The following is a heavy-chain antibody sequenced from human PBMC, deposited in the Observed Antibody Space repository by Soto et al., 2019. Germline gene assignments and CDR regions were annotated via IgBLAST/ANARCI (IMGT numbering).Heavy chain of an antibody. J-gene: IGHJ1*01. Sequence: EVQLVESGGGLVQPGGSLRLSCAASGFTFSDHYMDWVRQAPGKGLEWVGRIRNRANSYTTEYAASVKGRFTISRDGSKHSLYLQMNSLKTEDTAVYYCASTYGDFRDFQNWGQGTLVTVSS. D-gene: IGHD4-17*01. CDR2: IRNRANSYTT. CDR1: GFTFSDHY. CDR3: ASTYGDFRDFQN. V-gene: IGHV3-72*01.